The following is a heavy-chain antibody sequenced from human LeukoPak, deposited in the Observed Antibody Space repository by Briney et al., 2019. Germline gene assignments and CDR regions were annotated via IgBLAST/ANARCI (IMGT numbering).Heavy chain of an antibody. J-gene: IGHJ4*02. Sequence: GGSLRLSCAASGFTFSSYAMHWVRQAPGKGLEWVAVISYDGSNKYYADSVKGRFTISRDNSKNTLYLQMNSLKTEDTAVYYCTTEPRITIFGVVIIKGLFFDYWGQGTLVTVSS. V-gene: IGHV3-30-3*01. CDR1: GFTFSSYA. D-gene: IGHD3-3*01. CDR2: ISYDGSNK. CDR3: TTEPRITIFGVVIIKGLFFDY.